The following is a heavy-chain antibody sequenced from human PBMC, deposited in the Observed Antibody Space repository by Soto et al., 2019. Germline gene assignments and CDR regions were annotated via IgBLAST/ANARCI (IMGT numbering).Heavy chain of an antibody. J-gene: IGHJ6*02. Sequence: QVQLEQSGAEVKKPGVSLNVSCEGSGYTFSAYYIHWVGQAPGQRLEWMGWINPRSGGTNFAQKFQGRVTMTRDTSISTAYMELTRLMSNDTAVYYCATCTGGSCYYYGMDIWGQGTTVTVSS. CDR1: GYTFSAYY. CDR2: INPRSGGT. D-gene: IGHD2-15*01. CDR3: ATCTGGSCYYYGMDI. V-gene: IGHV1-2*02.